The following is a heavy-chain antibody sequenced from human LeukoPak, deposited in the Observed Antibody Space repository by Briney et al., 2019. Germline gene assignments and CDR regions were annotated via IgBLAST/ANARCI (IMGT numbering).Heavy chain of an antibody. Sequence: SETLSLTCTVSGGSISSYYWSWIRQPPGKGLEWMGYIYYRGSTNYNPSLKSRVTISVDTSKNQCSLMLSSVTAADTAVYYCARYSGDYNDAFDIWGQGTMVTVSS. CDR2: IYYRGST. CDR1: GGSISSYY. D-gene: IGHD4-17*01. J-gene: IGHJ3*02. V-gene: IGHV4-59*01. CDR3: ARYSGDYNDAFDI.